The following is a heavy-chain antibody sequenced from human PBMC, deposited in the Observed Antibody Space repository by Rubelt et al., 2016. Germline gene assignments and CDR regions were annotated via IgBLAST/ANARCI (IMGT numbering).Heavy chain of an antibody. Sequence: SCKASGYTFADYHIHWMRQVPGQGLECMGWIYPKNGDTHYLQKFQGRVTMTRDTSISTVYMQLSGLRSDDTAVYFCAKENWVYDYWGQGTLVTVSS. CDR1: GYTFADYH. V-gene: IGHV1-2*02. CDR2: IYPKNGDT. J-gene: IGHJ4*02. CDR3: AKENWVYDY. D-gene: IGHD6-13*01.